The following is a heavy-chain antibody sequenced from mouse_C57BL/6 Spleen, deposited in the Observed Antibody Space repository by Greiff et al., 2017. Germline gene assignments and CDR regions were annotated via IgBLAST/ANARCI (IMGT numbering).Heavy chain of an antibody. CDR1: GFNIKNTY. V-gene: IGHV14-3*01. J-gene: IGHJ2*01. Sequence: EVQLQESVAELVRPGASVKLSCTASGFNIKNTYMHWVKQRPEQGLEWIGRIDPANGNTKYAPKFQGKATITADTSSNTAYLQLSSLTSEDTAIYYCARGYNGSSYGGPSYFDYWGQGTTLTGSS. CDR3: ARGYNGSSYGGPSYFDY. D-gene: IGHD1-1*01. CDR2: IDPANGNT.